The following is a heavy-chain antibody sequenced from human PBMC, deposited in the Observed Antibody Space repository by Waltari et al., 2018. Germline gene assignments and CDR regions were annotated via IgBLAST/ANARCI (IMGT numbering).Heavy chain of an antibody. CDR1: GFPFSSIW. D-gene: IGHD3-3*01. Sequence: EVQLVESGGGLVQPGGSLRLSCAASGFPFSSIWMSWVRQAPGKGLEWVANIKQDGSEKYYVDSVKGRFTISRDNAKNSLYLQMNSLRAEDTAVYYCARDLYSDFWSGSPDYWGQGTLVTVSS. V-gene: IGHV3-7*01. J-gene: IGHJ4*02. CDR3: ARDLYSDFWSGSPDY. CDR2: IKQDGSEK.